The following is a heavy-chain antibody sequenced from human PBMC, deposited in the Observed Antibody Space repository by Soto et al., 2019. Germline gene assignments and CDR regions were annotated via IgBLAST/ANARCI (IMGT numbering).Heavy chain of an antibody. CDR2: ISAYNGNT. V-gene: IGHV1-18*01. D-gene: IGHD6-6*01. J-gene: IGHJ4*02. CDR1: GYTFTSYG. Sequence: ASVKVSCKASGYTFTSYGISWVRQAPGQGLEWMGWISAYNGNTNYAQKLQGRVTMTTDTSTSTAYMELRSLRSDDTAVYYCARDFVGADYSSSFTWSEQFDYWGQGTLVTVSS. CDR3: ARDFVGADYSSSFTWSEQFDY.